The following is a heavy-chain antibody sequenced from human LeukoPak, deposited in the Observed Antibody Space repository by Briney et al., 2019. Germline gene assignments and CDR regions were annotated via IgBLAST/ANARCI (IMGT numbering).Heavy chain of an antibody. CDR3: AREYCSGGSCYHYFDY. Sequence: GGSPRLSCAASGFTFSRYSMHWVRQAPGKGLEYVSAISHNGGSTYYAKSVKGRFTISRDNSKNTLYLQMGSLRAEDMAVYYCAREYCSGGSCYHYFDYWGQGTLSPSPQ. CDR1: GFTFSRYS. J-gene: IGHJ4*02. D-gene: IGHD2-15*01. V-gene: IGHV3-64*01. CDR2: ISHNGGST.